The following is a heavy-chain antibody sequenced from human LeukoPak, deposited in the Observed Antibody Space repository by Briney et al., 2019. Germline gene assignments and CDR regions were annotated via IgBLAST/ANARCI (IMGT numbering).Heavy chain of an antibody. J-gene: IGHJ4*02. D-gene: IGHD4-23*01. CDR2: ISGGGSTI. CDR3: ARDYGGNYRAHIDY. Sequence: GGSLRLSCAVSGFTFSSYEMNWIRQAPGKGLEWISYISGGGSTIYYADSVKGRFTISRDNAKNSLYLQMNSLRAEDTAVYYCARDYGGNYRAHIDYWGQGTLVTVSS. CDR1: GFTFSSYE. V-gene: IGHV3-48*03.